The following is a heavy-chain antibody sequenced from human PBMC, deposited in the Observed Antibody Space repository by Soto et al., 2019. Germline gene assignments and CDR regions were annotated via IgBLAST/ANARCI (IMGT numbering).Heavy chain of an antibody. D-gene: IGHD3-10*01. CDR2: ISSSSSYI. CDR1: GFTFSSYS. V-gene: IGHV3-21*01. CDR3: ERDRGTNRSCLAY. Sequence: PGGSLRLSCAASGFTFSSYSMNWVRQAPGKGLEWVSSISSSSSYIYYADSVKGRFTISRDNDKNSLYLQMNSLRAEDTAVYYCERDRGTNRSCLAYWGQATLVTVS. J-gene: IGHJ4*02.